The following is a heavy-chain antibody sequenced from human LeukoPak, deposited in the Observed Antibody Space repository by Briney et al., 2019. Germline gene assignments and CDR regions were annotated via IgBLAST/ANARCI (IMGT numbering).Heavy chain of an antibody. J-gene: IGHJ4*02. CDR2: MNPNSGNT. CDR3: ARGPLWFGEPDMYHFDY. Sequence: GASVKVSCKASGYTFTSYDINWVRQATGQGLEWMGWMNPNSGNTGYAQKFQGRVTMTRNTSISTAYMELSSLRSEDTAVYYCARGPLWFGEPDMYHFDYWGQGTLVTVSS. CDR1: GYTFTSYD. D-gene: IGHD3-10*01. V-gene: IGHV1-8*01.